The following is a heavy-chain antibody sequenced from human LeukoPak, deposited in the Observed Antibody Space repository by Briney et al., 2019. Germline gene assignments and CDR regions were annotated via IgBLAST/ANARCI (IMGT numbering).Heavy chain of an antibody. D-gene: IGHD6-19*01. CDR2: IYHSGDT. J-gene: IGHJ4*02. CDR3: AKGTSSGWYYFDY. CDR1: GCSITSGYY. V-gene: IGHV4-38-2*02. Sequence: SETLSLTCIVSGCSITSGYYWGWIRQPPGKWLEWIGSIYHSGDTYYNPSLKSRVTISVDTSKNQFSLKLDSVTAADTAVYYCAKGTSSGWYYFDYWGQGTLVTVSS.